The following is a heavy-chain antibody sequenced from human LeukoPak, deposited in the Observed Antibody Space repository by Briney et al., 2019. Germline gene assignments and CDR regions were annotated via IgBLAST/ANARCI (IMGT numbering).Heavy chain of an antibody. Sequence: GGFLRLSCAASGFTFSGSWMAWVRQAPGKGLEWVANMNQDGSEKNYVDSVKGRFTISRDNAKNSLYLQMNSLRAEDTAVYYCARDSGYDCFDYWGQGTLVTVSS. CDR2: MNQDGSEK. CDR1: GFTFSGSW. D-gene: IGHD5-12*01. J-gene: IGHJ4*02. V-gene: IGHV3-7*01. CDR3: ARDSGYDCFDY.